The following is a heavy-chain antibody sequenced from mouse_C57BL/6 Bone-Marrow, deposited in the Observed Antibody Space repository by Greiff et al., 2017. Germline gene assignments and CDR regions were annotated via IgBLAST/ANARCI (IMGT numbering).Heavy chain of an antibody. D-gene: IGHD1-1*01. CDR2: IYPRSGNT. J-gene: IGHJ2*01. Sequence: VQLQQSGAELARPGASVKLSCKASGYTFTSYGISWVKQSTGQGLEWIGVIYPRSGNTYYNEKFKGKATLTADKSSSTAYMKLRSLTSEDSAVYFCARPLRLDDWGQGTTLTVSS. CDR1: GYTFTSYG. CDR3: ARPLRLDD. V-gene: IGHV1-81*01.